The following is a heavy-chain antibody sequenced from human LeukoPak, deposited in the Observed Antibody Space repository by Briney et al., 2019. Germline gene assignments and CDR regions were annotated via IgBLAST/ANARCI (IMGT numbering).Heavy chain of an antibody. CDR1: GFTFSSYS. Sequence: GGSLRLSCAASGFTFSSYSMNWVRQAPGKGLEWVSSISSSSSYIYYADSVKGRFTISRDNAKNSLYLQMNSLRAEDTAVYYCARNSSSWDIRIYYYYMDVWGKGTTVTVSS. CDR2: ISSSSSYI. V-gene: IGHV3-21*01. J-gene: IGHJ6*03. CDR3: ARNSSSWDIRIYYYYMDV. D-gene: IGHD6-13*01.